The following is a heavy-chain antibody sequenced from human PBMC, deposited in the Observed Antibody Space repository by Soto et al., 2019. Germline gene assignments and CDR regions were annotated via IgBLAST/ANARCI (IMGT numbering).Heavy chain of an antibody. D-gene: IGHD3-10*01. CDR3: ARRPGFGHAFDI. J-gene: IGHJ3*02. CDR2: MYDGGTT. V-gene: IGHV4-59*08. CDR1: GGSISSYY. Sequence: SETLSLTCTVSGGSISSYYWNWIRQPPGKGLEWIGYMYDGGTTNYNPSLESRVTISVDTSKNQFSLKLSSVTAADTAVYYCARRPGFGHAFDIWGLGTRVTVSS.